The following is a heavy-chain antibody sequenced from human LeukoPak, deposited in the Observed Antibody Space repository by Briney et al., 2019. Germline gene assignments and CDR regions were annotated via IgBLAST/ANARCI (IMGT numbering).Heavy chain of an antibody. D-gene: IGHD1-7*01. CDR1: GFAFSGFW. V-gene: IGHV3-74*01. J-gene: IGHJ4*02. CDR3: ARGGWGTAIDY. Sequence: GGSLRLSCAASGFAFSGFWMHWVRQAPGKGLVWVSYINNDGSDTTYADSVRGRFTISRDNAKNTVDLQMNSLRAEDTAVYYCARGGWGTAIDYLGQGTLVTVSS. CDR2: INNDGSDT.